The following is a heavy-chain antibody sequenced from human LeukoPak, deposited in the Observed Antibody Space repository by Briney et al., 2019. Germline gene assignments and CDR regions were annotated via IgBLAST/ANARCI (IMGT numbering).Heavy chain of an antibody. CDR3: ARDRRYCSGGSCYYYYYGMDV. J-gene: IGHJ6*02. V-gene: IGHV3-30-3*01. D-gene: IGHD2-15*01. Sequence: GGSLRLSCAASGFTFSSYSMLWVRQAPGKGLEGVAVISYDGSNKYYADSVKRRFTIPRDNPKNTLYLQMNSLRAENTAVYYCARDRRYCSGGSCYYYYYGMDVWGQGTTVTVSS. CDR1: GFTFSSYS. CDR2: ISYDGSNK.